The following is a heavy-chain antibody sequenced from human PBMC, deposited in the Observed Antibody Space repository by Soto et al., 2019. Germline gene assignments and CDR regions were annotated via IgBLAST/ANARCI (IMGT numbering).Heavy chain of an antibody. V-gene: IGHV3-33*01. D-gene: IGHD4-17*01. CDR1: GFSFRSYG. CDR2: IWDDGRTT. J-gene: IGHJ3*01. Sequence: QVQLVESGGGVVQPGGSLTLSCVASGFSFRSYGMHWVRQAPGKGLEWLAVIWDDGRTTFYADSEKGRFTISRDNPRNTVSLQMNSLRVEDTAMFYCARNYGEYEVFDVWGQGTVVSVSS. CDR3: ARNYGEYEVFDV.